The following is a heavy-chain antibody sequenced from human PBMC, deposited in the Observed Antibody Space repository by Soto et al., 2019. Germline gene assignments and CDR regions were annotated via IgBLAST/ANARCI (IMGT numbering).Heavy chain of an antibody. V-gene: IGHV4-4*07. D-gene: IGHD2-15*01. CDR1: GGSMNSYY. Sequence: PSETLSLTCTVFGGSMNSYYWNWIRQPAGKGLEWIGRIYNSGSTNYNPSLKSQVTMSVDTSKNQFSLKLTSVTAADTAVYYCVRGRDYGGSFFDYWGQGTLVTVSS. CDR2: IYNSGST. CDR3: VRGRDYGGSFFDY. J-gene: IGHJ4*02.